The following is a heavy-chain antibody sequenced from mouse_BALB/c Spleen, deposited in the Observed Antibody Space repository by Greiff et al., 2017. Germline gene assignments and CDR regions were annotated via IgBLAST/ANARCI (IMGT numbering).Heavy chain of an antibody. CDR3: ARGGYYDYDNAMDY. J-gene: IGHJ4*01. V-gene: IGHV1-9*01. CDR1: GYTFSSYW. CDR2: ILPGSGST. Sequence: VQLQQSGAELMKPGASVKISCKATGYTFSSYWIEWVKQRPGHGLEWIGEILPGSGSTNYNEKFKGKATFTADTSSNTAYMQLSSLTSEDSAVYYCARGGYYDYDNAMDYWGQGTSVTVSA. D-gene: IGHD2-4*01.